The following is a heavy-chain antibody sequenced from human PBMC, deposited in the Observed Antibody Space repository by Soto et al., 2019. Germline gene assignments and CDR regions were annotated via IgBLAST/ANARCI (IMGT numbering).Heavy chain of an antibody. D-gene: IGHD6-25*01. Sequence: QVQLVESGGGVVQPGRSLRLSCAASGFTFSSFGMHWVCQAPGKGLEWVALIWYDGSNKYYADSVKGRFTISRDNSKNTLYLQMNSLRAEDTAMYYCARVDSSSTAATGFDYWGQGALVTVSS. J-gene: IGHJ4*02. CDR1: GFTFSSFG. CDR2: IWYDGSNK. V-gene: IGHV3-33*01. CDR3: ARVDSSSTAATGFDY.